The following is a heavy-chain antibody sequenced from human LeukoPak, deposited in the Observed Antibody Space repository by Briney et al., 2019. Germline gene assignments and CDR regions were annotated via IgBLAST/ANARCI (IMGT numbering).Heavy chain of an antibody. J-gene: IGHJ3*02. CDR1: GYTFTSYY. CDR2: INPSGGST. Sequence: ASVKVSCKASGYTFTSYYVHWVRQAPGQGLEWMGIINPSGGSTSYAQKFQGRVTMTRDTSTSTVYMELSSLRSEDTAVYYCLAVAGTSRRRATAGAFDIWGQGTMVTVSS. CDR3: LAVAGTSRRRATAGAFDI. V-gene: IGHV1-46*01. D-gene: IGHD6-19*01.